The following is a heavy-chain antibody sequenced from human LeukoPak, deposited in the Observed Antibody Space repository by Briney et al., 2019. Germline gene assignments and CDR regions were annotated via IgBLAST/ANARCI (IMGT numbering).Heavy chain of an antibody. J-gene: IGHJ4*02. CDR1: GGSIDSDY. V-gene: IGHV4-59*08. Sequence: SETLSLTCTDSGGSIDSDYSSWIRQPPLKRLEWIGELYNSGYPDYGPSFKSRVTMSLDTSKNQFSLTLNSVTAADTAVYYCAKQGRTFYYVSGGYYIYDYFDSWGQGALVTVSS. CDR2: LYNSGYP. CDR3: AKQGRTFYYVSGGYYIYDYFDS. D-gene: IGHD3-22*01.